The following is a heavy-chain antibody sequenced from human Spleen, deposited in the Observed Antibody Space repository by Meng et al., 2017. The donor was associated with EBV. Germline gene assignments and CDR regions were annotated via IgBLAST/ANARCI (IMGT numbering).Heavy chain of an antibody. CDR3: ARWGSPVAGLDY. CDR2: INAGNGDI. V-gene: IGHV1-3*01. D-gene: IGHD6-19*01. Sequence: VHFVQVGAEVKKPGASVKVSCKASGYTLTRFAMHWVRQAPGQGLEWVGWINAGNGDIKYSQKFQGRVTITRDTSASTAYMELSSLRSEDTGVYYRARWGSPVAGLDYWGHGTLVTVSS. J-gene: IGHJ4*01. CDR1: GYTLTRFA.